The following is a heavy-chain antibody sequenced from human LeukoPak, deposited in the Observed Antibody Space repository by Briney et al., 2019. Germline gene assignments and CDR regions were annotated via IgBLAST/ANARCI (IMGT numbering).Heavy chain of an antibody. Sequence: ASVKVSCKASGYTFTSYGISWVRQAPGQGLEWMGWISAYNGNTNYAQKLQGRVTMTTDTSTSTAYMELRSLRSGDTAVYYCARDGTAYYDSSGYAWDYYYYMDVWGKGTTVTVSS. CDR2: ISAYNGNT. D-gene: IGHD3-22*01. CDR1: GYTFTSYG. CDR3: ARDGTAYYDSSGYAWDYYYYMDV. V-gene: IGHV1-18*01. J-gene: IGHJ6*03.